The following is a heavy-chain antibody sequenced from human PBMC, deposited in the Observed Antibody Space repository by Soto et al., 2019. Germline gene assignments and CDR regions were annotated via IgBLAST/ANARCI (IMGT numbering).Heavy chain of an antibody. Sequence: ASVKVSCKASGYTFTSYGISWVRQAPGQGLEWMGWISAYNGNTNYAQKFQGRVTITADKSTSTAYMELSSLRSEDTAVYYSARLSWRATYYDILAGTPPPFFDYWGQGTLVTVSS. CDR2: ISAYNGNT. CDR3: ARLSWRATYYDILAGTPPPFFDY. D-gene: IGHD3-9*01. J-gene: IGHJ4*02. V-gene: IGHV1-18*01. CDR1: GYTFTSYG.